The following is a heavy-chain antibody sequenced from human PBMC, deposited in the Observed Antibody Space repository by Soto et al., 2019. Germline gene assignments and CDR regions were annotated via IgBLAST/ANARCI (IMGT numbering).Heavy chain of an antibody. V-gene: IGHV4-4*02. CDR3: SRLAYHHYLLDV. D-gene: IGHD3-3*02. CDR1: GGSISSSNC. Sequence: PSETLSLTCAVSGGSISSSNCWSWIRQPPGKGLEWIGHIFYSGTTYTNPSLKSRVTISVDTSNNQFSLKLSSVTAADTAVYYCSRLAYHHYLLDVSAQRTTVPGSS. CDR2: IFYSGTT. J-gene: IGHJ6*02.